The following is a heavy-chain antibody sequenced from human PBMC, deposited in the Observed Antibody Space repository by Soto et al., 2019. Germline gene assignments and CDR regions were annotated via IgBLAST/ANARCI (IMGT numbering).Heavy chain of an antibody. CDR1: GDSVSRNSAA. Sequence: SQALSLTCAISGDSVSRNSAAWNCIRQTPSRGLEWLGRTYYRSRWYNDYAVSVKSRITVNPDTSKNQFSLHLNSVTPEDTAMYYCAGTTSLQWYYMDVWDKGTTVTVSS. J-gene: IGHJ6*03. V-gene: IGHV6-1*01. CDR3: AGTTSLQWYYMDV. D-gene: IGHD1-7*01. CDR2: TYYRSRWYN.